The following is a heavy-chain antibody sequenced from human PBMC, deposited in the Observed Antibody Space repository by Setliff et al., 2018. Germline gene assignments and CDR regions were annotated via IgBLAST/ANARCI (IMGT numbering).Heavy chain of an antibody. CDR1: GFTFSSYA. CDR3: VKASSDLSMAYFDL. Sequence: GGSLRLSCATSGFTFSSYAMSWVRQAPGKGLEWVSYITSSGSTTFYTDSVKGRFTISRDNSKNTLYLQMSSLRSEDTAVYYCVKASSDLSMAYFDLWGQGTLVTVSS. J-gene: IGHJ4*02. V-gene: IGHV3-48*03. D-gene: IGHD3-16*02. CDR2: ITSSGSTT.